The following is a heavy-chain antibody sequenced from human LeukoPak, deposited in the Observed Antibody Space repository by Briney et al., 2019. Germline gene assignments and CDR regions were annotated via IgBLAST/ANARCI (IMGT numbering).Heavy chain of an antibody. Sequence: PGGSLRLSCAASGFTFSSYGMHWVRQAPGKGLEGVAVIWYDGSNKYYADSVKGRLTISRDNSKNTLYLQMNSLRAEDTAVYYCARGVPRIAAARPYYWGQGTLVTVSS. V-gene: IGHV3-33*01. CDR2: IWYDGSNK. CDR1: GFTFSSYG. J-gene: IGHJ4*02. D-gene: IGHD6-13*01. CDR3: ARGVPRIAAARPYY.